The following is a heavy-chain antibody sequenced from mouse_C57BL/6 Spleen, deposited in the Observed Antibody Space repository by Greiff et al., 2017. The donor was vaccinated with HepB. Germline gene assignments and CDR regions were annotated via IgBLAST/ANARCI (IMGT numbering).Heavy chain of an antibody. J-gene: IGHJ4*01. CDR2: IDPSDSET. D-gene: IGHD2-3*01. CDR1: GYTFTSYW. CDR3: ASGNDGYFYAMDY. V-gene: IGHV1-52*01. Sequence: QVQLQQPGAELVRPGSSVKLSCKASGYTFTSYWMHWVKQRPIQGLEWIGNIDPSDSETHYNQKFKDKATLTVDKSSSTAYMQLSSLTSEDSAVYYCASGNDGYFYAMDYWGQGTSVTVSS.